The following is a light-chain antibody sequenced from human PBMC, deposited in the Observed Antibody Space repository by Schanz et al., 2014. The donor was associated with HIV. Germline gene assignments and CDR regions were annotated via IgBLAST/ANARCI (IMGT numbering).Light chain of an antibody. V-gene: IGLV2-8*01. CDR1: SSDVGGYNY. J-gene: IGLJ1*01. CDR3: SSYEGSNNWV. Sequence: QSALTQPPSASGSPGQSVTISCTGTSSDVGGYNYVSWYQQHPGNAPKLLIFEVAKRPSGVPGRFSGSKSGNTASLTVSGLQAEDEADYYCSSYEGSNNWVFGTGTKLTVL. CDR2: EVA.